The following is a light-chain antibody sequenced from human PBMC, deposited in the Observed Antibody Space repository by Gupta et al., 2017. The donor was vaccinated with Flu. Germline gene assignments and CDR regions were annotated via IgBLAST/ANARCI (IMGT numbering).Light chain of an antibody. CDR1: QSIGSY. V-gene: IGKV3-11*01. J-gene: IGKJ4*01. CDR2: DTS. CDR3: QHRRNWPLT. Sequence: ATLSLSPGERATLSCRASQSIGSYLAWYQQKPGQAPRLLIYDTSTRATGIPARFSGSGSATDFTLTISSLEPEDFAVYYCQHRRNWPLTFGGGTKVEIK.